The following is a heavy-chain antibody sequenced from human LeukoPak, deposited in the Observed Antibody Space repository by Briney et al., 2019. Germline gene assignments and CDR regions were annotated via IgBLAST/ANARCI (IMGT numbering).Heavy chain of an antibody. CDR1: GYTLTGYY. J-gene: IGHJ5*02. V-gene: IGHV1-2*02. CDR3: ARSSIAAAGTFDP. D-gene: IGHD6-13*01. Sequence: ASVKVSCKASGYTLTGYYMHWVRQAPGQGLEWMGWINPNSGGTNYAQKFQGRVTMTRDTSISTAYMELSRLRSDDTAVYYCARSSIAAAGTFDPWGQGTLVTVSS. CDR2: INPNSGGT.